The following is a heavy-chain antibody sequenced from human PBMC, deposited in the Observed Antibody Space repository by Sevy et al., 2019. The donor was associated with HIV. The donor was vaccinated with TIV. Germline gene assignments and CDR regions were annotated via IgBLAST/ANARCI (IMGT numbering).Heavy chain of an antibody. J-gene: IGHJ4*02. CDR3: AKGLREGEVQGAFDY. D-gene: IGHD3-16*01. Sequence: GGSLRLSCAASGFSFSDFAMNWVRQAPGKGLEWVSVLSGSGGNTFYADSVKGRFTISRDNSKNTMYLQMNNPRAEDTAIYYCAKGLREGEVQGAFDYWGQGTLVTVSS. V-gene: IGHV3-23*01. CDR2: LSGSGGNT. CDR1: GFSFSDFA.